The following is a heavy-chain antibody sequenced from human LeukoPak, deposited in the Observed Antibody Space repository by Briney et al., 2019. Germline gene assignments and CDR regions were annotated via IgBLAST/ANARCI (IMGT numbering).Heavy chain of an antibody. CDR1: GYTFTSYG. V-gene: IGHV1-18*01. CDR2: ISAYNGNT. Sequence: ASVKVSCKASGYTFTSYGISWVRQAPGQGLEWMGWISAYNGNTNYAQKLQGRVTMTTDTSTSTACMELRSLRSDDTAVYYCAIYSGSYTPHDYWGQGTLVTVSS. J-gene: IGHJ4*02. CDR3: AIYSGSYTPHDY. D-gene: IGHD1-26*01.